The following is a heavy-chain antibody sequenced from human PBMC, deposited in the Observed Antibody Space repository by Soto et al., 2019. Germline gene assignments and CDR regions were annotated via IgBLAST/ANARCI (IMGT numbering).Heavy chain of an antibody. Sequence: PGGSLRLSCAASGFTFSSYGMHWVRQAPGKGLEWVAVISYDGSNKYYADSVKGRFTISRDNSKNTLYLQMNSLRAEDTAVYYCAKVLQDIVVVVAASPIRLEYYYGMDVWGQGTTVTVSS. CDR1: GFTFSSYG. CDR3: AKVLQDIVVVVAASPIRLEYYYGMDV. D-gene: IGHD2-15*01. V-gene: IGHV3-30*18. J-gene: IGHJ6*02. CDR2: ISYDGSNK.